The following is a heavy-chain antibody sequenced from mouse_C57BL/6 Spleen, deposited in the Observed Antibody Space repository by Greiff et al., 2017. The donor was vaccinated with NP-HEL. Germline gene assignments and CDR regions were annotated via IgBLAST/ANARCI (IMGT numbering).Heavy chain of an antibody. CDR1: GFTFSDYG. V-gene: IGHV5-17*01. J-gene: IGHJ2*01. CDR2: ISSGSSTI. Sequence: EVMLVESGGGLVKPGGSLKLSCAASGFTFSDYGMHWVRQAPEKGLEWVAYISSGSSTIYYADTVKGRFTISRDNAKNTLFLQMTSLRSEDTAMYYCASHYGSSYSFDYWGQGTTLTVSS. D-gene: IGHD1-1*01. CDR3: ASHYGSSYSFDY.